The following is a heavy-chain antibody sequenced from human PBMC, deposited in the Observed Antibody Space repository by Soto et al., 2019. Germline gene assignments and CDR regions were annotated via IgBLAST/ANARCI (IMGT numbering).Heavy chain of an antibody. CDR2: ISYDGSNK. D-gene: IGHD3-16*01. CDR1: GFTYSSYG. J-gene: IGHJ4*02. Sequence: GGALRLSCAASGFTYSSYGVHWVRQAPGKGLEWVAVISYDGSNKYYADSVKGRFTISRDNSKNTLYLQMNSLRAEDTAVYYCAKDEGAFSRLPYYFDYWGQGTLVTVSS. CDR3: AKDEGAFSRLPYYFDY. V-gene: IGHV3-30*18.